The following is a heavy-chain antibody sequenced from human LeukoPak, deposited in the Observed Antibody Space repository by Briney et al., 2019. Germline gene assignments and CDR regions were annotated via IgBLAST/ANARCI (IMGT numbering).Heavy chain of an antibody. CDR1: GFTFTSYF. V-gene: IGHV1-46*01. CDR3: ARVGGYGSLGDFDY. CDR2: INPSGGST. D-gene: IGHD3-10*01. Sequence: PGASVKVSCKASGFTFTSYFMHWVRQAPGQGLEWMGIINPSGGSTSYAQKFQGRVIMTGDTSTSTVHMELSSLRSEDTAVYYCARVGGYGSLGDFDYWGQGTLVTVSS. J-gene: IGHJ4*02.